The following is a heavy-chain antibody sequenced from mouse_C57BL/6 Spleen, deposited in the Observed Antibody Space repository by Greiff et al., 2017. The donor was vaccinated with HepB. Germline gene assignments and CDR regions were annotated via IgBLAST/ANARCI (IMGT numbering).Heavy chain of an antibody. CDR1: GFTFSDYG. Sequence: EVQLVESGGGLVKPGGSLKLSCAASGFTFSDYGMHWVRQAPEKGLEWVAYISSGSSTIYYADTVKGRFTISRDNAKNTLFLQMTSLRSEDTAMYYCARGPTGYWDVGFAYWGQGTLVTVSA. CDR3: ARGPTGYWDVGFAY. V-gene: IGHV5-17*01. J-gene: IGHJ3*01. CDR2: ISSGSSTI. D-gene: IGHD4-1*01.